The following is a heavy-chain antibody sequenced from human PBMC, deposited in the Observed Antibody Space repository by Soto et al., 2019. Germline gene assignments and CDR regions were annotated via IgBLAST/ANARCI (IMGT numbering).Heavy chain of an antibody. Sequence: TSETLSLTCTVSGGSISSGGYYWSWIRQHPGKGLEWIGYIYYSGSTYYNPSLKSRVTISVDTSKNQFSLKLSSVTAADTAVYYCVTGVHLGELSAFDYWGQGTLVTVSS. J-gene: IGHJ4*02. CDR2: IYYSGST. CDR3: VTGVHLGELSAFDY. CDR1: GGSISSGGYY. V-gene: IGHV4-31*03. D-gene: IGHD3-16*02.